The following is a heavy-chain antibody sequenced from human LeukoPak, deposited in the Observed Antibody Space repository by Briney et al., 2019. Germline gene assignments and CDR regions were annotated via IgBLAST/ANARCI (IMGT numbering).Heavy chain of an antibody. Sequence: YPGGSLRLSCAASGFTFSSYAMSWVRQAPGKGLEWVSGISGSGGSTDYADSVKGQFSISRDNPRNTVYLQMNSPRAEDTAVYYCAKNTYGNFFDYWGQGTLVTVSS. CDR2: ISGSGGST. V-gene: IGHV3-23*01. CDR3: AKNTYGNFFDY. J-gene: IGHJ4*02. D-gene: IGHD1-14*01. CDR1: GFTFSSYA.